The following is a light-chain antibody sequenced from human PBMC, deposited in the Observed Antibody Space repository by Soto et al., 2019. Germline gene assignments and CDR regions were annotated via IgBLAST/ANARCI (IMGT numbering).Light chain of an antibody. CDR2: AAS. V-gene: IGKV1-9*01. J-gene: IGKJ5*01. Sequence: DIQLTQSPSFLSASVGDRVTITCRASQGISTFLAWYQQKPGKAPKLLIYAASILQSGVPSRFRGSGSGTDFTLTISRLQPEDFATYFCQQRNDWRRGTFGQGTRLEIK. CDR1: QGISTF. CDR3: QQRNDWRRGT.